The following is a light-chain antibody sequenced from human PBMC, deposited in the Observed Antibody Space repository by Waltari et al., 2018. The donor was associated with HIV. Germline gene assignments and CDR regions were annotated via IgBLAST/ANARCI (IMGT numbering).Light chain of an antibody. J-gene: IGLJ1*01. CDR3: SSYTRSNIRV. CDR2: DVS. V-gene: IGLV2-14*03. Sequence: QSALTQPASVSGSPGQSITISCTGTSSDAGLYSFVSWYQQHPGKAPRLMIYDVSKRPSGVSNRVSGSKSGDTASLTISGLQAEDEADYYCSSYTRSNIRVFGTGTKVTVL. CDR1: SSDAGLYSF.